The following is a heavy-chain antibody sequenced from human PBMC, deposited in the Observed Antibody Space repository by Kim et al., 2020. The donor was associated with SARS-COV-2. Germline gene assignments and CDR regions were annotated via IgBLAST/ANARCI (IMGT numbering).Heavy chain of an antibody. J-gene: IGHJ4*02. D-gene: IGHD2-15*01. V-gene: IGHV4-34*01. Sequence: SETLSLTCAVYGGSFSGYYWSWIRQPPGKGLEWIGEINHSGSTNYNPSLKSRVTISVDTSKNQFSLKLSSVTAADTAVYYCASRGYCIGGSCIKSGSDYWGQGTLVTVSS. CDR1: GGSFSGYY. CDR2: INHSGST. CDR3: ASRGYCIGGSCIKSGSDY.